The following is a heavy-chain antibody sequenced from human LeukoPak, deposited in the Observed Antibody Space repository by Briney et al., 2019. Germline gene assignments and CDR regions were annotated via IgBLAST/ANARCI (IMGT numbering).Heavy chain of an antibody. CDR3: ARGRDSGSRTYYFDY. CDR2: ISPITGGT. Sequence: ASVKVSCKASGYTFTDYFLHWVRQAPGQGLEWLSWISPITGGTKYAQKFQGRVTLTRDTSISTAYMELSRLRSDDTAVYFCARGRDSGSRTYYFDYWGQGTLVTVSS. J-gene: IGHJ4*02. D-gene: IGHD1-26*01. CDR1: GYTFTDYF. V-gene: IGHV1-2*02.